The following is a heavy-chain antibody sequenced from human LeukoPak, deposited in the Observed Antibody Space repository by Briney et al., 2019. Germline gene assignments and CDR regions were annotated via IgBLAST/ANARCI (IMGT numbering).Heavy chain of an antibody. CDR1: GGSISSGDYY. Sequence: PSETLSLTCTVSGGSISSGDYYWSWIRQPPGKGLEWIGYIYYSGSTYYNPSLKSRVTISVDTSKNQFSLKLSSVTAADTAVYYCARDLRIYSYYFDYWGQGTLVTVSS. J-gene: IGHJ4*02. CDR3: ARDLRIYSYYFDY. D-gene: IGHD3-3*02. CDR2: IYYSGST. V-gene: IGHV4-30-4*01.